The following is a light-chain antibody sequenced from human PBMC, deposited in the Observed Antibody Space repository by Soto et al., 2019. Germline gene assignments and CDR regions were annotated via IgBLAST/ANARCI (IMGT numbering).Light chain of an antibody. CDR1: QSVSSY. CDR3: QKSSTWIT. CDR2: DAS. V-gene: IGKV3-11*01. J-gene: IGKJ5*01. Sequence: EIVLTQSPATLSLSPGERATLSCRASQSVSSYLGWYQQKPGQAPRLLIYDASTRDTGIPARFSGSGSGTDFTLTISSLEHEDFEVYYCQKSSTWITFGQGTRLEIK.